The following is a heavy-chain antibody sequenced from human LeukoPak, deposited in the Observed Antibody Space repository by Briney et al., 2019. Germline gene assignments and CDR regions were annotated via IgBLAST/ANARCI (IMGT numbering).Heavy chain of an antibody. J-gene: IGHJ4*02. CDR3: ARGRAGIAATDY. CDR1: GYTFTGYY. V-gene: IGHV1-2*04. CDR2: INPNSGDA. D-gene: IGHD6-13*01. Sequence: ASVKVSCKASGYTFTGYYIHWVRQAPGQGLEWMGWINPNSGDANYAQKFQAWVTLTRDTSISTVYMEVSRLSADDTAVYYCARGRAGIAATDYWGQGTLVTVSS.